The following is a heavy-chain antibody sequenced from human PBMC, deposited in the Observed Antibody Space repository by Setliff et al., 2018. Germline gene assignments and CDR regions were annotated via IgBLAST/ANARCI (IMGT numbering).Heavy chain of an antibody. V-gene: IGHV4-61*09. Sequence: SETLSLTCTVSGGSVNSGYDNWNWLRQPAGKGLEWIGHINRRGSTNFSPSLKSRVTISLDTSKNQFSLNLTSVTAADTAVYYCARASSGWYSAYYYYMDVWGKGTTGTAP. CDR1: GGSVNSGYDN. CDR2: INRRGST. J-gene: IGHJ6*03. D-gene: IGHD6-19*01. CDR3: ARASSGWYSAYYYYMDV.